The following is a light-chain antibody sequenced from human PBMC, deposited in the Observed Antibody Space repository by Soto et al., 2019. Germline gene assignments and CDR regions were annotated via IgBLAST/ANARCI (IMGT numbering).Light chain of an antibody. CDR2: GAS. Sequence: EIVLTQSPGTLSLSPGERATLSCKASQSVTSRYLAWYQQKPGQAPRLLIYGASSRATGIPDRFSGSGSGTDFTLTISRLEPKDLSVYFCQQYNNSPEYTFGQGTKLEIK. CDR3: QQYNNSPEYT. V-gene: IGKV3-20*01. CDR1: QSVTSRY. J-gene: IGKJ2*01.